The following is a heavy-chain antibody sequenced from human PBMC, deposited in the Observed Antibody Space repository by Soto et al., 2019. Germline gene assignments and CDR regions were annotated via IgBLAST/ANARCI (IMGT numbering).Heavy chain of an antibody. CDR3: ASGYYHDGPTYQSDSYGMAV. CDR1: GGTLNTYV. V-gene: IGHV1-69*12. D-gene: IGHD3-22*01. Sequence: QVQLVQSGAEVKKPGSSVKVSCKASGGTLNTYVISWVRQAPGQGLQWMGGIIPLFDTANYAQKFQGRVTITADESTSTAYMELNSLRSEDTAVYYCASGYYHDGPTYQSDSYGMAVWGQGTTVIVSS. J-gene: IGHJ6*02. CDR2: IIPLFDTA.